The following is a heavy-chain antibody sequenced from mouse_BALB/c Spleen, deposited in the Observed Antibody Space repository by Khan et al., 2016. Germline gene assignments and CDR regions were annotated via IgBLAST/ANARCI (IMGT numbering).Heavy chain of an antibody. Sequence: EVELVESGGGLVQPGGSLKLSCAASGFTFTTYGMPWVRQTPGKGLELIATINSNGGSTYYPDSLKGRFTISSDTANHTLYLQISSLKSEDTATYDSAGEYERCYFDDWGQGTTLTVSS. CDR3: AGEYERCYFDD. J-gene: IGHJ2*01. CDR2: INSNGGST. CDR1: GFTFTTYG. V-gene: IGHV5-6-3*01. D-gene: IGHD2-12*01.